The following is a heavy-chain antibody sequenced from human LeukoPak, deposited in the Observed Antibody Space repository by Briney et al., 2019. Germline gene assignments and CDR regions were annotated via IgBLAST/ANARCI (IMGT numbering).Heavy chain of an antibody. J-gene: IGHJ2*01. CDR1: GGTFSSYA. CDR2: IIPILGIA. CDR3: ARSYSSSQPSGVAGAVYWYFDL. V-gene: IGHV1-69*04. D-gene: IGHD6-13*01. Sequence: SVKVSCKASGGTFSSYAISWVRQAPGQGLEWMGRIIPILGIANYAQKFQGRVTITADESTSTAYMELSSLRSEDTAVYNCARSYSSSQPSGVAGAVYWYFDLWGRGTLVTVSS.